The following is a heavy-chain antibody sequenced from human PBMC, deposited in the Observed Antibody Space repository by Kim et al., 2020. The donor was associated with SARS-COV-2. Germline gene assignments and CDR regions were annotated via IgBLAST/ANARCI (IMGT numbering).Heavy chain of an antibody. CDR2: IYYSGST. V-gene: IGHV4-59*13. J-gene: IGHJ4*02. CDR1: GGSISSYY. Sequence: SETLSLTCTVSGGSISSYYWSWIRQPPGKGLEWIGYIYYSGSTNYNPSLKSRVTISVDTSKNQFSLKLSSVTAADTAVYYCAREEEISGYAYFDYWGQGTLVTVSS. D-gene: IGHD5-12*01. CDR3: AREEEISGYAYFDY.